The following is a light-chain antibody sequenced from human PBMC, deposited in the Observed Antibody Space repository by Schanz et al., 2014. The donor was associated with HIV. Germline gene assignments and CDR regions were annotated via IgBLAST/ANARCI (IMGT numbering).Light chain of an antibody. CDR3: STWDDRLNGVV. CDR1: SDNIGGYAY. Sequence: QSALTQPASVSGSLGQSITISCSGTSDNIGGYAYVSWYQHHPDKPPKLIIFDVSNRPSGVSNRFSGSKSGNTASLTISGLQAEDEADYYCSTWDDRLNGVVFGGGTQLTVL. J-gene: IGLJ2*01. CDR2: DVS. V-gene: IGLV2-14*03.